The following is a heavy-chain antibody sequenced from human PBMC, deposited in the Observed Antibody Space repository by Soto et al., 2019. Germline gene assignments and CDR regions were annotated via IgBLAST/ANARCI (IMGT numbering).Heavy chain of an antibody. D-gene: IGHD6-6*01. CDR1: GYTFTSYA. CDR3: ARDRPSIAARPVPSWVTRWFDP. J-gene: IGHJ5*02. V-gene: IGHV1-3*01. CDR2: INAGNGNT. Sequence: ASVKVSCKASGYTFTSYAMHWVRQAPGQRLEWMGWINAGNGNTKYSQKFQGRVTITRDTSASTAYMELSSLRSEDTAVYYCARDRPSIAARPVPSWVTRWFDPWGQGTLVTVSS.